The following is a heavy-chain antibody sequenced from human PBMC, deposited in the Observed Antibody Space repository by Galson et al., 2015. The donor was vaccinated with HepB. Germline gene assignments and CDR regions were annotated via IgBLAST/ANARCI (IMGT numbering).Heavy chain of an antibody. J-gene: IGHJ4*02. CDR2: ISSSSSDI. Sequence: SLRLSCAASGFTFSSYNMNWVRQAPGKGLEWVSYISSSSSDIYHTDSVKGRFIISRDNAKNSLYLQMNSLRAEDTALYYCVAGGYCSGGSCYWGQGTLVTVFS. D-gene: IGHD2-15*01. V-gene: IGHV3-21*05. CDR1: GFTFSSYN. CDR3: VAGGYCSGGSCY.